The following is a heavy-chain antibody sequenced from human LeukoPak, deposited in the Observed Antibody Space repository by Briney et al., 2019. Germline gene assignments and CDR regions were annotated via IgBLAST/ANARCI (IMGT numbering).Heavy chain of an antibody. J-gene: IGHJ4*02. D-gene: IGHD1-1*01. CDR2: ISSSGSTI. CDR1: GFTFSSYE. V-gene: IGHV3-48*03. CDR3: ARNPNSYNWNFDY. Sequence: GGSLRLFCAASGFTFSSYEMNWVRQAPGKGLEWVSYISSSGSTIYYADSVKGRFTISRDNAKNSLYLQMNSLRAEDTAVYYCARNPNSYNWNFDYWGQGTLVTVSS.